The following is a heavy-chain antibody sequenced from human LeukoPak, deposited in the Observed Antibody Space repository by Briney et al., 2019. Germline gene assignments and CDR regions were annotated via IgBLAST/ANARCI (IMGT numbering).Heavy chain of an antibody. J-gene: IGHJ5*02. CDR3: ARGPQFSGPGWFDP. CDR2: IYPHDSDI. D-gene: IGHD3-10*01. V-gene: IGHV5-51*01. Sequence: GESLKISCKGSGYSFTSYWIAWVRQMPGKGLEWMGIIYPHDSDIRYSPPFQGQVTISADKSISTAYLQWGSLRAEDTAIYYCARGPQFSGPGWFDPWGQGTLVTVSS. CDR1: GYSFTSYW.